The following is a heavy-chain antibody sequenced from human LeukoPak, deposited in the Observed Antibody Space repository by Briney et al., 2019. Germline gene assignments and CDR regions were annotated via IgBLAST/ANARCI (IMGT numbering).Heavy chain of an antibody. Sequence: SVKVSCKVSGYIFTELSMHWVRQAPGQGLEWMGGFNPEDGETFYAQKFQGRVNMTEDTSTDTAYMELSSLSYDDTAVYYCATDGAGDYLNHWGQGTLVTVSS. CDR1: GYIFTELS. J-gene: IGHJ4*02. CDR2: FNPEDGET. CDR3: ATDGAGDYLNH. V-gene: IGHV1-24*01. D-gene: IGHD4-17*01.